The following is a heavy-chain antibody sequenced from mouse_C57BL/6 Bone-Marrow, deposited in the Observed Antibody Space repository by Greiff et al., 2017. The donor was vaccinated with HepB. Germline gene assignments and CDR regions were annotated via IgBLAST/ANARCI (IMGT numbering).Heavy chain of an antibody. CDR2: ISSGGDYI. V-gene: IGHV5-9-1*02. D-gene: IGHD2-5*01. CDR3: TRVLLYYSNWTYYAMDY. Sequence: EVKVVESGEGLVKPGGSLKLSCAASGFTFSSYAMSWVRQTPEKRLEWVAYISSGGDYIYYADTVKGRFTISRDNARNTLYLQMSSLKSEDTAMYYCTRVLLYYSNWTYYAMDYWGQGTSVTVSS. CDR1: GFTFSSYA. J-gene: IGHJ4*01.